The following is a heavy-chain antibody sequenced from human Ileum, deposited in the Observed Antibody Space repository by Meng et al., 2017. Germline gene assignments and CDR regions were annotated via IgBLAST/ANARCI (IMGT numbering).Heavy chain of an antibody. CDR2: IYSGGST. V-gene: IGHV3-53*01. J-gene: IGHJ4*02. D-gene: IGHD3-22*01. CDR3: VREQYESRGH. CDR1: GFTVSSNY. Sequence: GGSLRLSCAASGFTVSSNYMSWVRQAPGKGLEWVSVIYSGGSTYYADSVKGRFTISRDNSRNTLYLQMNSLRADDTAVYYCVREQYESRGHWGQGTLVT.